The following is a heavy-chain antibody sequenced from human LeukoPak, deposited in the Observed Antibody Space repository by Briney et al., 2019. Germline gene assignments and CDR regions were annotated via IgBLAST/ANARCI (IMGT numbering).Heavy chain of an antibody. V-gene: IGHV4-38-2*02. CDR2: IYHSGST. CDR3: ARVARCDGSCYYGMDV. CDR1: GYSISSGYY. Sequence: SETLSLTCTVSGYSISSGYYWGWIRQPPGKGLEWIGSIYHSGSTYYNPSLKSRVTISVDTSKNQFSLKLSSVTAADTAVYYCARVARCDGSCYYGMDVWGQGTMVTVSS. J-gene: IGHJ6*02. D-gene: IGHD2-15*01.